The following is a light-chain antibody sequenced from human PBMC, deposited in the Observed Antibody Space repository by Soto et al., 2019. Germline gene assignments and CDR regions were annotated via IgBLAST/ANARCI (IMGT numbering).Light chain of an antibody. Sequence: ETVMTQSPATLSVSPGERATLSCRASQSVSSNLAWYQQKPGQAPRLLIYGASTRATGIPARFSGSGSGTEFTLTIGSLQSEDFAVYYCHQYNNWPRGTFGQGTKLEIK. J-gene: IGKJ2*02. CDR1: QSVSSN. CDR2: GAS. V-gene: IGKV3-15*01. CDR3: HQYNNWPRGT.